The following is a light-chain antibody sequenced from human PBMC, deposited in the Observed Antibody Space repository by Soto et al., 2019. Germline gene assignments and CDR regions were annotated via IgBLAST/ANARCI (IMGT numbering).Light chain of an antibody. CDR1: RYIRTA. Sequence: GDRGTITCRASRYIRTALSWYQHRQGQAPKVLICVASSLQSGVPSRFSVSGYGTDCTLTISSLKTEDVPTYYCLQDYNYPWTFGQGTKVDIK. CDR3: LQDYNYPWT. V-gene: IGKV1-6*01. CDR2: VAS. J-gene: IGKJ1*01.